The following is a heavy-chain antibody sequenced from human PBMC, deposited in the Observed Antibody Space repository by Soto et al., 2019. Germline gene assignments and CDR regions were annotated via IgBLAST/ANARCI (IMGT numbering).Heavy chain of an antibody. V-gene: IGHV4-4*02. Sequence: PSETLSLTCAVSGGSISSSNWWSWVRQPPGKGLEWIGEIYHSGSTNYNPSLKSRVTISVDKSKNQFSLKLSSVTAADTAVYYCAIRGGLKVRSDYYYGMDVWGQGTTVT. J-gene: IGHJ6*02. CDR3: AIRGGLKVRSDYYYGMDV. CDR1: GGSISSSNW. D-gene: IGHD3-16*01. CDR2: IYHSGST.